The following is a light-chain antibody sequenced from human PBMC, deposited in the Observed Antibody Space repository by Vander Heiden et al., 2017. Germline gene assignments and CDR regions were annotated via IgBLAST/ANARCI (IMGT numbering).Light chain of an antibody. J-gene: IGKJ4*01. Sequence: DIQTTQYPSSLSASVGDRVTITCQASQDISNYLNWYQQKPGKAPKLLIYDASNLETGVPSRFSGSGSGTDFTFTISSLQPEDIATYYCQQYDNLPLTFGGGTKVEIK. CDR3: QQYDNLPLT. CDR1: QDISNY. V-gene: IGKV1-33*01. CDR2: DAS.